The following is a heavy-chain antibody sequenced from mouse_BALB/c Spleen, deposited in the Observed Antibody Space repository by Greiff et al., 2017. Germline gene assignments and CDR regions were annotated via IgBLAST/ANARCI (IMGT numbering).Heavy chain of an antibody. CDR1: GYTFTSYW. Sequence: QVQLQQPGAELVKPGASVKLSCKASGYTFTSYWMHWVKQRPGQGLEWIGEIDPSDSYTNYNQKFKGKATLTVDKSSSTAYMQLSSLTSEDSAVYDCARGSFDYWGQGTTLTVSS. CDR3: ARGSFDY. V-gene: IGHV1-69*02. J-gene: IGHJ2*01. CDR2: IDPSDSYT.